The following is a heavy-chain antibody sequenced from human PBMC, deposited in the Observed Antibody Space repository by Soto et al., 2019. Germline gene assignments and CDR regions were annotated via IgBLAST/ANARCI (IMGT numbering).Heavy chain of an antibody. D-gene: IGHD2-15*01. CDR3: ARGGGFSPYYYNLDV. CDR2: INPRGGST. J-gene: IGHJ6*02. Sequence: ASVKVSCKASGYTLNTYYMHWVRQAPGQGPEWMGIINPRGGSTTYAQNFQDRVTMTRDTSSSTVYMELSSLRSEDTAVYYCARGGGFSPYYYNLDVWGQGTTVTVSS. V-gene: IGHV1-46*02. CDR1: GYTLNTYY.